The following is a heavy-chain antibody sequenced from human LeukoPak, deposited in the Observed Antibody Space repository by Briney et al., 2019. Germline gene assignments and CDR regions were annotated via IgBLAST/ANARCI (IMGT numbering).Heavy chain of an antibody. V-gene: IGHV4-31*03. Sequence: LSLTCTVSGGSLSSGGYYWSWVRQHPGRGLEWIGYIYYSGSTYYNPSLKSRVTISVDTSKNQFSLKLSSVTAADTAVYYCARDLDYYDSSGYYPRRYWYYGMDVWGQGTTVTVSS. CDR3: ARDLDYYDSSGYYPRRYWYYGMDV. J-gene: IGHJ6*02. D-gene: IGHD3-22*01. CDR1: GGSLSSGGYY. CDR2: IYYSGST.